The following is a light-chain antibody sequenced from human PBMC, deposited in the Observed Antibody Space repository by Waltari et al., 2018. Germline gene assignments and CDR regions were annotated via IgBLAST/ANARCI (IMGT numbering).Light chain of an antibody. CDR1: QSISTS. V-gene: IGKV1-39*01. CDR2: AAS. J-gene: IGKJ4*01. CDR3: QQSYRAPQT. Sequence: DIQVTQSPSSLSASVGDRVTITCRTSQSISTSLTWYQHKPGKPPKLLIFAASALQSGVSSRFSGSGSQTDFTLTIRNLQPEDFATYYCQQSYRAPQTFGGGTKVDMK.